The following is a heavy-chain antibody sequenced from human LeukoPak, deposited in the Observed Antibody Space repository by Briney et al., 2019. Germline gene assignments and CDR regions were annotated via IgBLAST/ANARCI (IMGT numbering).Heavy chain of an antibody. D-gene: IGHD3-10*01. J-gene: IGHJ2*01. CDR2: IYWDDDK. CDR1: GFSLSTSGVG. CDR3: ALPGGRGGNAYWYFDL. V-gene: IGHV2-5*02. Sequence: SGPTLVNPTQTLTLTCAFSGFSLSTSGVGVGWIRQPPGKALEWLALIYWDDDKRYSPSLKSRLTITKDTSKNQVVLTMTNMDPVDTATYYCALPGGRGGNAYWYFDLWGRGTLVTVSS.